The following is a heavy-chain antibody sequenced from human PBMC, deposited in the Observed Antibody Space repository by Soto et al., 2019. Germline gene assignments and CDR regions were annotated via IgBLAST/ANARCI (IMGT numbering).Heavy chain of an antibody. V-gene: IGHV3-23*01. CDR2: ISGSDGST. CDR3: ARRSSSWYFYY. D-gene: IGHD6-13*01. CDR1: GFTFSSYA. J-gene: IGHJ4*02. Sequence: EVQLLESGGGLVQPVGSLRLSCAASGFTFSSYAMNWVRQAPGKGLEWVSVISGSDGSTYYADSVKGRFTISRDNYKNTLKLQMNSLRAEDTAVYYCARRSSSWYFYYWGQGTLVTFSS.